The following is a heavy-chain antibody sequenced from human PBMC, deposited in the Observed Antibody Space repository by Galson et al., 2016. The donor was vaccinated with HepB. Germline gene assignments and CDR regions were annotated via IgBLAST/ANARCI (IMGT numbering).Heavy chain of an antibody. CDR1: GFTFSSYG. CDR2: IWLDGSNK. J-gene: IGHJ6*03. Sequence: SLRLSCAASGFTFSSYGMHWVRQAPGKGLEWVAVIWLDGSNKNYVDSVRGRFTISRDNSKNTVDLQIHSLRSEDAAVYFCARDFKLGAPDYMDVWGKGTTVTV. V-gene: IGHV3-33*01. D-gene: IGHD1-26*01. CDR3: ARDFKLGAPDYMDV.